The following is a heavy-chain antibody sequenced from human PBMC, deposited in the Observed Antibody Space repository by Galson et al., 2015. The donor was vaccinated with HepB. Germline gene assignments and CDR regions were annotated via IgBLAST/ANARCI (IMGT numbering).Heavy chain of an antibody. CDR1: GLTVSDNY. J-gene: IGHJ4*02. CDR3: SFGGIMKVDY. CDR2: IYSSGST. D-gene: IGHD3-16*01. V-gene: IGHV3-66*01. Sequence: SLRLSCAASGLTVSDNYMTWVRQAPGKGLEWVSIIYSSGSTFYADSVKGRFTISRDNSKNTLYLQMNTLRAEDTAIYYCSFGGIMKVDYWGQGTLVTVSS.